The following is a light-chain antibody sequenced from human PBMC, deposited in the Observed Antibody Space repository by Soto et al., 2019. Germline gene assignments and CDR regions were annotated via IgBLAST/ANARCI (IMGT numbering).Light chain of an antibody. Sequence: QSVQTQPRSVSGSPGQTVTHSCTGTSSDVGGYNYVSWYQQHPGKAPKLMIYDVSKRPSGVPDRFSGSKSGNTASLTISGLQAEDEADYYCCSYAGSYTLYVFGTGTKVTVL. V-gene: IGLV2-11*01. CDR2: DVS. CDR3: CSYAGSYTLYV. CDR1: SSDVGGYNY. J-gene: IGLJ1*01.